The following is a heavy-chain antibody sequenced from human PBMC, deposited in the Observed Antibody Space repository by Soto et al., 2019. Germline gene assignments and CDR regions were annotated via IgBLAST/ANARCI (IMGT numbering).Heavy chain of an antibody. CDR3: ARDDGDYFFDY. CDR1: GFTFTSYS. J-gene: IGHJ4*02. Sequence: GGSLRLSCAASGFTFTSYSMTWIRQAPGKGLEWVSYISSTGNTIYYADSVKGRFTISRDNAKNSLYLQMSSLRAEDTAVYYCARDDGDYFFDYWGQGTLVTVSS. CDR2: ISSTGNTI. V-gene: IGHV3-48*04. D-gene: IGHD4-17*01.